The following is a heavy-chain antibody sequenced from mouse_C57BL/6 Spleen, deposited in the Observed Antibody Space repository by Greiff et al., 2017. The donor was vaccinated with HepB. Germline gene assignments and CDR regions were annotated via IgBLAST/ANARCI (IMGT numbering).Heavy chain of an antibody. V-gene: IGHV1-66*01. CDR3: ARYYYGSSPLFDY. CDR2: IYPGSGNT. D-gene: IGHD1-1*01. J-gene: IGHJ2*01. CDR1: GSGFPSYY. Sequence: QVQLQQSGPELVKPGASVKISCKASGSGFPSYYLHWGKQRPGKGLEGIGWIYPGSGNTKNNEKFKGKATLTADTSSSTAYMQLSSLTSEDSAVYYCARYYYGSSPLFDYWGQGTTLTVSS.